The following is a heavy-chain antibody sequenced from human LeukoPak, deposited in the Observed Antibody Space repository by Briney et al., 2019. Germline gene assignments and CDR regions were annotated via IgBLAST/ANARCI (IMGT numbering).Heavy chain of an antibody. CDR2: IKQGGSEI. CDR3: ARGRGDY. CDR1: GFTFSSHW. Sequence: PGGSLRLACAADGFTFSSHWMNWVRQAPGKGLEWVANIKQGGSEIYYVDSVKGRFTISRDDAKNSLYLQMNSLRDEDTAVYYCARGRGDYWGQGTLVTVSS. J-gene: IGHJ4*02. V-gene: IGHV3-7*01.